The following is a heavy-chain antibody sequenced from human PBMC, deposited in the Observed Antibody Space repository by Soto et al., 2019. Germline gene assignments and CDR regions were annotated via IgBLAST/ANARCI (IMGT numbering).Heavy chain of an antibody. CDR3: EKDRSDYGDPVYYYYYGMDV. CDR1: GFTFSGYG. Sequence: PGGSLRLSCATSGFTFSGYGMHWVRQAPGKGLEWVSVISYDGGNKYYSDSVKGRFTISRDNSKNTLYLQMNGLRGDDTAVYYCEKDRSDYGDPVYYYYYGMDVWGQGTTVTVSS. D-gene: IGHD4-17*01. CDR2: ISYDGGNK. J-gene: IGHJ6*02. V-gene: IGHV3-30*18.